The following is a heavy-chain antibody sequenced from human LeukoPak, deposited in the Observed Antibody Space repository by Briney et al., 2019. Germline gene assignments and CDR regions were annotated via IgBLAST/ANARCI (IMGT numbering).Heavy chain of an antibody. CDR3: ARVSSSWYQDWYFDR. Sequence: SETLSLTCTVSSGSISSHDWTWIRQPAGKGLEWIGRIYISGSPNYNPSLKSRVTMSVDTSKNQFSLKLTSVTAADTAVYYCARVSSSWYQDWYFDRWGRGTLVTVSS. V-gene: IGHV4-4*07. CDR1: SGSISSHD. D-gene: IGHD6-13*01. CDR2: IYISGSP. J-gene: IGHJ2*01.